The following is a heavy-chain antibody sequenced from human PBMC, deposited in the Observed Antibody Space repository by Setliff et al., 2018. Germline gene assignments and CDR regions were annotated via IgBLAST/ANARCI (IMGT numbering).Heavy chain of an antibody. D-gene: IGHD2-21*02. V-gene: IGHV3-48*03. J-gene: IGHJ3*02. CDR1: GFAFSNYE. CDR3: VRGNGGNSDAFDI. CDR2: ISHSGSAI. Sequence: PGGSLRLSCAAFGFAFSNYEMIWVRQAPGKGLEGVSYISHSGSAIYYADSVKGRFTISRDNAKNSLYLQMSSLRAEDAAVYHCVRGNGGNSDAFDIRGQGTMVTVSS.